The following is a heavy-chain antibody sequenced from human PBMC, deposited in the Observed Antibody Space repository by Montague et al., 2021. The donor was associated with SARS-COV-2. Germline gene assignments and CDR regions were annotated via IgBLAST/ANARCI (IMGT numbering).Heavy chain of an antibody. CDR1: GGSMSDHY. D-gene: IGHD3-10*01. Sequence: SETLSLTRTVSGGSMSDHYWAWIRQPPGKGLEWLAYIYYSGGINSNASLKSRVTMSVDTSKNQFSLKLTSVTAADTAVCYCARAVSVRRAVNWFDPWGQGTLVTVSS. CDR3: ARAVSVRRAVNWFDP. J-gene: IGHJ5*02. V-gene: IGHV4-59*11. CDR2: IYYSGGI.